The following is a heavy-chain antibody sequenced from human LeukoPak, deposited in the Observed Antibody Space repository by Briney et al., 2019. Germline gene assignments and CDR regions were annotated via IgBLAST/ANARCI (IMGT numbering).Heavy chain of an antibody. CDR3: ARLSPGIAAAGPDY. Sequence: PSETLSLTCTVSGGSISSYYWSWIRQPPGKGLEWIGYIYYSGSTNYNPSLKSRVTISVDTSKNQFSLKLSSVTAADTAVYYCARLSPGIAAAGPDYWGQGTLVTVSS. J-gene: IGHJ4*02. CDR1: GGSISSYY. CDR2: IYYSGST. V-gene: IGHV4-59*08. D-gene: IGHD6-13*01.